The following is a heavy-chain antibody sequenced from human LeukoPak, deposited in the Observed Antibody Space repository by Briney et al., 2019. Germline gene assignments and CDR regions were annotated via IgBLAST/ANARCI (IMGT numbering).Heavy chain of an antibody. CDR1: GVSISSYF. CDR3: ARQAGTIGWFDP. CDR2: IYYSGNI. V-gene: IGHV4-59*08. Sequence: SETLSLTCTVSGVSISSYFWSWIRQPPGKGLEWIGYIYYSGNINYNPSLKSRVTISVDTSKNQFSLRLSSVTAADTAVYYCARQAGTIGWFDPWGQGTLVTVSS. D-gene: IGHD6-13*01. J-gene: IGHJ5*02.